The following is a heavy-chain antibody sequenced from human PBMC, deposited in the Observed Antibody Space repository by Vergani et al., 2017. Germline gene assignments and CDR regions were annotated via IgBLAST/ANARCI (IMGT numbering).Heavy chain of an antibody. J-gene: IGHJ5*02. CDR1: GFTFKQSG. CDR2: TWYGGNNK. Sequence: QVQLVESGGGVVQPVRSPRLSCAASGFTFKQSGMHWVCQAPGKGLERVAVTWYGGNNKQYADSVKGRFTISRDNSKSTMYLQMNSLRDEDTGVYYCARDLRLLYNRFDPWGQGTLVTVSS. V-gene: IGHV3-33*01. CDR3: ARDLRLLYNRFDP. D-gene: IGHD1-14*01.